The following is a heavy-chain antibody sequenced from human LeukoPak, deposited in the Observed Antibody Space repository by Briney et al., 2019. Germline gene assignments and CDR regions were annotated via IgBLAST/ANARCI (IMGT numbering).Heavy chain of an antibody. CDR2: INPNSDFT. V-gene: IGHV1-2*02. Sequence: ASVKVSCKTSGYTFTAYYMHWVRQAPGQGLEWMGWINPNSDFTNFAQNFQGRVTMTSDTSISTAYMELSRLRSDDTAVYYCARAISAASHITASHCWGQGTLVTVSS. D-gene: IGHD2-15*01. CDR1: GYTFTAYY. J-gene: IGHJ4*02. CDR3: ARAISAASHITASHC.